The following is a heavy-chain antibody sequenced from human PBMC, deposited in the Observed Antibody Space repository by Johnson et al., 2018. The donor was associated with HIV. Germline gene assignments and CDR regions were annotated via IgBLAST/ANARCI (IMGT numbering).Heavy chain of an antibody. Sequence: VQLVESGGGVVQPGRSLRLSCAASGFTFSNYGMHWVRQAPGKGLEWVAAIGAAGDTYYPGSVKGRFTISRENAKNSLYLQMNSLRADDTAVYYCARGLWLTPDVFDFWGQGTMVTVSS. CDR1: GFTFSNYG. D-gene: IGHD3-16*01. CDR2: IGAAGDT. J-gene: IGHJ3*01. CDR3: ARGLWLTPDVFDF. V-gene: IGHV3-13*01.